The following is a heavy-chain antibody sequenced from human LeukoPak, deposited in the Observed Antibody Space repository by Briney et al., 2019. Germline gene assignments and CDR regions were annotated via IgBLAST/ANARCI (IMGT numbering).Heavy chain of an antibody. D-gene: IGHD6-6*01. CDR1: GGSISSSNW. Sequence: SETLSLTCAVSGGSISSSNWWSWVRQPPGKGLEWIGEIYHSGSTNYNPSLKSRVTTSVDKSKNQFSLKLSSVTAADTAVYYCAREYSSSSGVYFDYWGQGTLVTVSS. V-gene: IGHV4-4*02. J-gene: IGHJ4*02. CDR2: IYHSGST. CDR3: AREYSSSSGVYFDY.